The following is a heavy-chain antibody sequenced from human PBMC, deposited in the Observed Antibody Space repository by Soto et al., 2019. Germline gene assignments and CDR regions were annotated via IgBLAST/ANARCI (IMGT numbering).Heavy chain of an antibody. V-gene: IGHV3-7*03. CDR1: GLTFSTTW. Sequence: EVQLVESGGGLVQPGGSLRLSCAVSGLTFSTTWMTWVRQAPGKGLEWLASINQDGSATYYVDSVKGRFTISRDNAKNSLYLQRSSLRAEDSATYYCARDRGPNTLDYCGQGTLVTVSS. CDR2: INQDGSAT. CDR3: ARDRGPNTLDY. D-gene: IGHD7-27*01. J-gene: IGHJ4*02.